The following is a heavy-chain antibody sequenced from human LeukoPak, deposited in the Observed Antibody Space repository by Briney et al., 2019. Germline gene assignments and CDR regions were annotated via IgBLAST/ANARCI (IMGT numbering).Heavy chain of an antibody. CDR1: GGSIATTTYH. Sequence: SETLSLTCTVSGGSIATTTYHWGWIRQPPGKGLEWIGSISYSGTTYNNPSLKSRFTISVDTSKNRFSLKLRSVTAADTAIYYCARHRDDYADYDAFDIWGQGTMVTVSS. J-gene: IGHJ3*02. CDR3: ARHRDDYADYDAFDI. CDR2: ISYSGTT. D-gene: IGHD4-17*01. V-gene: IGHV4-39*01.